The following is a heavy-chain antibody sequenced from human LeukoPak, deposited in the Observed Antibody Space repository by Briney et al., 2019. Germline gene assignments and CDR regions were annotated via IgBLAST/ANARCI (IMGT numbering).Heavy chain of an antibody. CDR2: FDPEEGET. V-gene: IGHV1-24*01. D-gene: IGHD3-22*01. Sequence: ASVKVSCKVSGYTLTELSMHWVRQAPGKGLEWMGGFDPEEGETIYAQKFQGRVTVTEDRSTDTAYMELSSLRSEDTAVYYCAAESSLSSGYDYFDYWGQGTLVTVSS. CDR1: GYTLTELS. J-gene: IGHJ4*02. CDR3: AAESSLSSGYDYFDY.